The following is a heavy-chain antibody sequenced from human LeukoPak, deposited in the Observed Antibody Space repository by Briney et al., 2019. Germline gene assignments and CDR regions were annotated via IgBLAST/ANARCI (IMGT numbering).Heavy chain of an antibody. J-gene: IGHJ6*03. Sequence: ASVKVSCKASGYTFTGYYMHWVRQAPGQGLEWMGWINPNSGGTNYAQKFQGRVTMTRDTSISTAYMELSRLRSDDTAVYYCARGDSSSSIYYYYYMDVWGKGTTVTVSS. V-gene: IGHV1-2*02. CDR1: GYTFTGYY. D-gene: IGHD6-6*01. CDR2: INPNSGGT. CDR3: ARGDSSSSIYYYYYMDV.